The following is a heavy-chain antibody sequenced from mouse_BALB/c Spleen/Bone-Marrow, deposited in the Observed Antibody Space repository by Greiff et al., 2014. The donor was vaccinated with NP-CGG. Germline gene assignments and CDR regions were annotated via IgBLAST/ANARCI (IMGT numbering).Heavy chain of an antibody. V-gene: IGHV1-77*01. J-gene: IGHJ4*01. CDR1: GYTFTDYV. CDR3: ARSPNWDPYYAVDS. Sequence: QVQLQQPGPELVKPGASVEMSCKASGYTFTDYVISWVKQRTGQGLEWIGEIYPGSGSTYSNEKFKGKATLTADKSSNTAYMQLSSLTSEDSAVYFCARSPNWDPYYAVDSWGQGTSVTVSS. CDR2: IYPGSGST. D-gene: IGHD4-1*01.